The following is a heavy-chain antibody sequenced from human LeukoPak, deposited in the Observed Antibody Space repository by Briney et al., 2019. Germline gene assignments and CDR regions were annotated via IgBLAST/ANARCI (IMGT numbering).Heavy chain of an antibody. D-gene: IGHD3-10*01. V-gene: IGHV3-30-3*01. CDR2: ISYDGSNK. Sequence: GGSLRLSCAASGFTFSSYAMHWVRQAPGKGLEWVAVISYDGSNKYYADSVKGRFTISRDNAKNSLYLQMNSLRAEDTAIYYCARQRARGYFDYWGQGTLVTVSS. J-gene: IGHJ4*02. CDR3: ARQRARGYFDY. CDR1: GFTFSSYA.